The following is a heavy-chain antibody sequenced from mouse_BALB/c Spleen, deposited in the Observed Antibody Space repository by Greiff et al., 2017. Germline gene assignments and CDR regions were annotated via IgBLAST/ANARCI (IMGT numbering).Heavy chain of an antibody. V-gene: IGHV3-2*02. CDR1: GYSITSDYA. CDR3: ARLGLPHYFDY. J-gene: IGHJ2*01. D-gene: IGHD2-4*01. CDR2: ISYSGST. Sequence: EVHLVESGPGLVKPSQSLSLTCTVTGYSITSDYAWNWIRQFPGNKLEWMGYISYSGSTSYNPSLKSRISITRDTSKNQFFLQLNSVTTEDTATYYCARLGLPHYFDYWGQGTTLTVSS.